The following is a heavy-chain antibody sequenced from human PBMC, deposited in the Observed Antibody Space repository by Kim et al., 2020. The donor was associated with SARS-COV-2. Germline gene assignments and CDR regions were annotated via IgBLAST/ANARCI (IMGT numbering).Heavy chain of an antibody. CDR3: AKGTDP. Sequence: YYSGSTYYTPSLKSRITISVDTSKNQFSLKLTSVTAADTAVYYCAKGTDPWGQGTLVTVSS. V-gene: IGHV4-39*01. CDR2: YYSGST. J-gene: IGHJ5*02.